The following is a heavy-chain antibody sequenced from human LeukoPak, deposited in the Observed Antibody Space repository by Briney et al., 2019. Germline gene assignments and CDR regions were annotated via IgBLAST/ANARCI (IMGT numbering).Heavy chain of an antibody. CDR3: ACYGIAPPY. J-gene: IGHJ4*02. CDR2: INNDGSST. V-gene: IGHV3-74*01. D-gene: IGHD2-15*01. Sequence: GGSLRLSCAASGFTFSSYWMHWVRQAPGKGLVWVSHINNDGSSTSYADSVKGRYTISRDNAKNTLYLQMNSLRTEDTAVYYCACYGIAPPYWGQGTLVTVSS. CDR1: GFTFSSYW.